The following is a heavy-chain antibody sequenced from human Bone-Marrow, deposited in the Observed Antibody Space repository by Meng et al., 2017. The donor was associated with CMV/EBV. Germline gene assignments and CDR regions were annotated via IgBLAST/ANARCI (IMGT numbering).Heavy chain of an antibody. CDR1: GVTFSNHG. Sequence: GGSLRLSCAASGVTFSNHGMSWVRQAPGKGLEWVSAISGSGGSTYYADSVKGRFTISRDNSKNTLYLQMNSLRAEDTAVYYCAKDDHNWNEIYYGMDVWGQGTTVTVSS. D-gene: IGHD1-1*01. CDR2: ISGSGGST. CDR3: AKDDHNWNEIYYGMDV. V-gene: IGHV3-23*01. J-gene: IGHJ6*02.